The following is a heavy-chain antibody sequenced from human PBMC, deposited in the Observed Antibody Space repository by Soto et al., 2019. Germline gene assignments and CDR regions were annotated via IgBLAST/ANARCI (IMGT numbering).Heavy chain of an antibody. J-gene: IGHJ4*02. CDR3: ARGGRDGYVTY. CDR2: IDNSGST. D-gene: IGHD5-12*01. V-gene: IGHV4-59*01. Sequence: ASETLSLTCTVSGGSISSYYWSWIRQPPGKGLEWIGYIDNSGSTRYNSSLKSRVTISVDTSKNQFSLKLSSVTAADTAVYYCARGGRDGYVTYWGQGTLVTVSS. CDR1: GGSISSYY.